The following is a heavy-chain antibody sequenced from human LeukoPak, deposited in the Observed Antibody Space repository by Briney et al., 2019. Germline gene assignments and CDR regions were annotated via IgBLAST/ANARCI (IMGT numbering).Heavy chain of an antibody. CDR3: ARDSGRFRLDY. D-gene: IGHD6-19*01. J-gene: IGHJ4*02. CDR2: INEDGSEK. Sequence: GGSLRLSCAASGFTFRSSWMIWVRQAPGKGLEWVASINEDGSEKYYVDSVKGRFTVSRDNARNSLYVQMNSLRVEDTAFYYCARDSGRFRLDYWGQGILGTVSS. CDR1: GFTFRSSW. V-gene: IGHV3-7*01.